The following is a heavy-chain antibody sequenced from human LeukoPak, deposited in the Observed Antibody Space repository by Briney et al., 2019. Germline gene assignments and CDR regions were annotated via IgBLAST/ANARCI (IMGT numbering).Heavy chain of an antibody. CDR2: ISYDGSNK. Sequence: PGGSLRLSCAASGFTFSSYAMHWVRQAPGKGLERVAVISYDGSNKYYADSVKGRFTISGDNSKNTLYLQMNSLRAEDTAVYYCAHYSSSFGWGQGTLVTVSS. V-gene: IGHV3-30-3*01. J-gene: IGHJ4*02. CDR3: AHYSSSFG. D-gene: IGHD6-13*01. CDR1: GFTFSSYA.